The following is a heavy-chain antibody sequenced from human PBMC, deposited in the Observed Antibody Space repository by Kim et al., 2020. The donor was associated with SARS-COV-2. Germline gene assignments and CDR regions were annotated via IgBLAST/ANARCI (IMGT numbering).Heavy chain of an antibody. CDR3: ANSPRYSTYNWFDP. CDR1: GFTFSSYA. Sequence: GGSLRLSCAASGFTFSSYAMSWVRQAPGKGLEWVSAISGSGGSTYYADSVKGRFTISRDNSKNTLYLQMNSLRAEDTAVYYCANSPRYSTYNWFDPWGQGTLVTVSS. D-gene: IGHD6-13*01. V-gene: IGHV3-23*01. J-gene: IGHJ5*02. CDR2: ISGSGGST.